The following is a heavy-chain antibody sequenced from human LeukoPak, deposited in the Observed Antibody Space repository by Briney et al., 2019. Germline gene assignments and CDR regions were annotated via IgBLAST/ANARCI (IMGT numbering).Heavy chain of an antibody. D-gene: IGHD6-13*01. CDR3: TTDRGSSWYGYFDP. J-gene: IGHJ5*02. CDR2: ISSSSSYI. V-gene: IGHV3-21*03. Sequence: GGSLRLSCAASGFTFSSYSMNWVRQAPGKGLEWVSSISSSSSYIYYADSVKGRFTISRDNAKNSLYLQMNSLKTEDTAVYYCTTDRGSSWYGYFDPWGQGTQVTVSS. CDR1: GFTFSSYS.